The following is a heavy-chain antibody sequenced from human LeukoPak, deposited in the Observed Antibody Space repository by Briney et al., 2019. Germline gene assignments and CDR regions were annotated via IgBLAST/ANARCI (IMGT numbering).Heavy chain of an antibody. Sequence: PGESLKISCKGSGYSFTSYWIGWVRQMPGKGLEWMGIIYPGDSDTRYSPSFQGQVTISADKSISTAYLQWSSLKASDTAMYYCARHVGVWLLVGATDYGGQGTLVTVSS. CDR2: IYPGDSDT. D-gene: IGHD1-26*01. CDR1: GYSFTSYW. CDR3: ARHVGVWLLVGATDY. J-gene: IGHJ4*02. V-gene: IGHV5-51*01.